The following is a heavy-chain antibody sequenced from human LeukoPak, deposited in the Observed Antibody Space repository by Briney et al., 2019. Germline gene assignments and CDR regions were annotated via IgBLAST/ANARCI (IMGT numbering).Heavy chain of an antibody. CDR3: ARGKQRYGMDV. Sequence: SETLSLTCAVYGGSFSGYYWSWIRQPPGKGLEWIGEINHSGSTNYNPSLKSRVTISVDTSKNQFSLKLSSVTAADTAVYYCARGKQRYGMDVWGQGTTVTVSS. D-gene: IGHD5-18*01. V-gene: IGHV4-34*01. J-gene: IGHJ6*02. CDR2: INHSGST. CDR1: GGSFSGYY.